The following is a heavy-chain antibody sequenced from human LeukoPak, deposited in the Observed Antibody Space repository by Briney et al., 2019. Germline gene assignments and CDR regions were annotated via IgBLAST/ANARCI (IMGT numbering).Heavy chain of an antibody. D-gene: IGHD7-27*01. CDR2: INWNGGST. Sequence: LPSETLSLTCTVSGGSISSSSYYWGWIRQPPGKGLEWVSGINWNGGSTGYADSVKGRFTISRDNAKNSLYLQMNSLRAEDTALYHCAREGTWGSFDYWGQGTLVTVSS. CDR3: AREGTWGSFDY. J-gene: IGHJ4*02. V-gene: IGHV3-20*01. CDR1: GGSISSSSYY.